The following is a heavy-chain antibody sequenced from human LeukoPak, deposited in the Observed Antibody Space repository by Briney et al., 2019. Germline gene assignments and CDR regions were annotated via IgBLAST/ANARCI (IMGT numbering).Heavy chain of an antibody. Sequence: GESLRLSCAVSGFSFSSYAMHWVRQAPGTGLEWVAVISYDGSNKYYADSVKGRFTISRDNSKNTLYLQMNSLRAEDTAVYYCARGEVLRYFDWLPEGDAFDIWGQGTMVTVSS. CDR2: ISYDGSNK. CDR1: GFSFSSYA. J-gene: IGHJ3*02. D-gene: IGHD3-9*01. V-gene: IGHV3-30-3*01. CDR3: ARGEVLRYFDWLPEGDAFDI.